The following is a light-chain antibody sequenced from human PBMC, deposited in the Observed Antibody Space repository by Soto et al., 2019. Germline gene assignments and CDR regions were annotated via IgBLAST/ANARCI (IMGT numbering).Light chain of an antibody. V-gene: IGKV1-5*01. CDR1: QTISSW. Sequence: IHMTQSASTLSGSVVDRVTITFLSSQTISSWLAWYQQKPGKAPNLLIYDASSLQSGVPSRFSGSGSGTEFTLTIDSLQPEDFATYYCQQSYTTPRITFGQGTRLEIK. J-gene: IGKJ5*01. CDR3: QQSYTTPRIT. CDR2: DAS.